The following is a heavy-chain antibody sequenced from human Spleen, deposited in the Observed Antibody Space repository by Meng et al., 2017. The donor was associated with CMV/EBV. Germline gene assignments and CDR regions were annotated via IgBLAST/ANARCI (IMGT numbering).Heavy chain of an antibody. V-gene: IGHV5-51*01. CDR2: IYPGDSDT. J-gene: IGHJ4*02. D-gene: IGHD5-18*01. CDR3: ARRPRRDTAMVTSAADY. Sequence: GGSLRLSCKGSGYSFTSYWSGWVRQMPGKGLEWMGIIYPGDSDTRYSPSFQGQVTISADKSISTAYLQWSSLKASDTAMYYCARRPRRDTAMVTSAADYWGQGTLVTVSS. CDR1: GYSFTSYW.